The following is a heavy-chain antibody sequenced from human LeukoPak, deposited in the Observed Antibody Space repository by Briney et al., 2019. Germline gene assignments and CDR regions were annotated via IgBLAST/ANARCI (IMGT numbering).Heavy chain of an antibody. CDR3: ARGEYDYVWGSYRYPAFDY. V-gene: IGHV4-34*01. J-gene: IGHJ4*02. Sequence: SETLSLTCAVYGGSFSGYYWSWIRQPPGKGLEWIGEINHSGSTNYNPSLKSRVTISVDTSKNQFPLKLSSVTAADTAVYYCARGEYDYVWGSYRYPAFDYWGQGTLVTVSS. CDR1: GGSFSGYY. D-gene: IGHD3-16*02. CDR2: INHSGST.